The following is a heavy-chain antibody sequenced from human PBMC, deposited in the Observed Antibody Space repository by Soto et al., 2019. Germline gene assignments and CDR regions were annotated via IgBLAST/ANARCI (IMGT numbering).Heavy chain of an antibody. J-gene: IGHJ5*02. CDR2: INSDGTTT. Sequence: EVQLAESGGGLVQPGGSLRLSCAASGFSFSSYWMHWVRQAPGRGLEWLSRINSDGTTTNYADSVKGRFTISRDNAKNTLYLQMDSLRAEDTAVYYCGSHIMVGSIAADNWFDPWGQGTLVTVSS. CDR1: GFSFSSYW. D-gene: IGHD6-25*01. V-gene: IGHV3-74*01. CDR3: GSHIMVGSIAADNWFDP.